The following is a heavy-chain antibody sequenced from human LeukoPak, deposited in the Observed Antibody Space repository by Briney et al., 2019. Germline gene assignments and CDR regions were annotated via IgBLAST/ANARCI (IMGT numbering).Heavy chain of an antibody. Sequence: SETLSLTCTVSGGSISSSSYYWGWIRQPPGKGLEWIGSIYYSGSTYYNPSLKSRVTISVDTSKNQFSPKLSSVTAADTAVYYCARKRQNDDVVVVAATTIPYYFDYWGQGTLVTVSS. D-gene: IGHD2-15*01. CDR1: GGSISSSSYY. J-gene: IGHJ4*02. CDR2: IYYSGST. V-gene: IGHV4-39*01. CDR3: ARKRQNDDVVVVAATTIPYYFDY.